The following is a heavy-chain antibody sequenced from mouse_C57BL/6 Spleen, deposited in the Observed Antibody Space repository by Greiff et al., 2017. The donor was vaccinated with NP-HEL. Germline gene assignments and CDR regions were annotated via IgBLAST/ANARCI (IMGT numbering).Heavy chain of an antibody. Sequence: QVQLQQPGAELVMPGASVKLSCKATGYTFTSYWMHWVKQRPGQGLEWIGEIEPCDSCTNYNEKFKGKSTLTADKSSSTAYMQLSSLTSEDSAVYYCARGAIYYYPSFAMDYSGHAATVTAAS. J-gene: IGHJ4*01. CDR3: ARGAIYYYPSFAMDY. D-gene: IGHD2-1*01. V-gene: IGHV1-69*01. CDR2: IEPCDSCT. CDR1: GYTFTSYW.